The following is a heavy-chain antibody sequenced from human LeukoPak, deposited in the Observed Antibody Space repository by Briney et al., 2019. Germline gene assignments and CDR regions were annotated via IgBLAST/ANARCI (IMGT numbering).Heavy chain of an antibody. V-gene: IGHV4-34*01. CDR3: ARTRKAGYCSSTSCYGDWFDP. J-gene: IGHJ5*02. D-gene: IGHD2-2*01. Sequence: SETLSLTCAVYGGSFSGYYWSWIRQPPGKGLEWIGEINHSGSTNYNPSLKSRVTISVDTSKNQFSLKLSSVTAVDTAVYYCARTRKAGYCSSTSCYGDWFDPWGQGTLVTVSS. CDR1: GGSFSGYY. CDR2: INHSGST.